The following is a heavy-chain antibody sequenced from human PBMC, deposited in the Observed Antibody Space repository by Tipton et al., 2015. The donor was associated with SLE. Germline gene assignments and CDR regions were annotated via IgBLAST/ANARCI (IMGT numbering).Heavy chain of an antibody. D-gene: IGHD1-14*01. CDR1: GFTFSSHE. CDR3: ARGGIDVDY. CDR2: ISRSGSSI. Sequence: SLRLSCAASGFTFSSHEMNRVRQAPGKGLEWVSYISRSGSSIYYSDSLKGRFTISRDNAKNSLYLQMNSLRADDTAVYYCARGGIDVDYWGQGTRVTVSS. J-gene: IGHJ4*02. V-gene: IGHV3-48*03.